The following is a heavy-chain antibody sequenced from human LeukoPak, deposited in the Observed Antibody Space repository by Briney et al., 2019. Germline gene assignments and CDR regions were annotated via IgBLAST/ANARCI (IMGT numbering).Heavy chain of an antibody. CDR1: GFDLSTYE. V-gene: IGHV3-48*03. CDR2: ITIRGHTK. CDR3: ARGDPHADL. Sequence: GGSLRLSCAASGFDLSTYEMNWVRQAPGKGLEWIADITIRGHTKNYADSVKGRFTISRDNARTSLYLQMNSLRVEDTGVYYCARGDPHADLWGQGTLVTASS. J-gene: IGHJ5*02.